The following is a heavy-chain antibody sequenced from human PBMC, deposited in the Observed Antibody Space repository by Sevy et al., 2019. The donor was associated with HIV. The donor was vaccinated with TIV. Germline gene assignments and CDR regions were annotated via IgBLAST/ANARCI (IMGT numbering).Heavy chain of an antibody. CDR3: AKDGGDDFWSGYYIPVDY. CDR1: GFTFSSYA. CDR2: ISGSGGGT. D-gene: IGHD3-3*01. V-gene: IGHV3-23*01. Sequence: GGSLRLSCAASGFTFSSYAMSWVRQAPGKGLEWVSVISGSGGGTYYADSVKGRFTISRDNSKNTLYLLMSSLRAEDTAVYYCAKDGGDDFWSGYYIPVDYWGQGTLDTVSS. J-gene: IGHJ4*02.